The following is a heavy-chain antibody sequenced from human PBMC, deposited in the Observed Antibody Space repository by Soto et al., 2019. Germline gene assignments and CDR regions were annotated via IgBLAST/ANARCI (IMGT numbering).Heavy chain of an antibody. V-gene: IGHV3-7*01. Sequence: EVQLVESGGGLVQPGGSLRLSCVASGFTFSNFWMSWVRQAPGKGLEWVANIKHDGSETFYVDSVKGRFTISRDNAKNSLYLQMYSLRAEDKAVYYCAREGDCSGGSCYSGLHYWGQGTLVTVSS. CDR3: AREGDCSGGSCYSGLHY. D-gene: IGHD2-15*01. CDR1: GFTFSNFW. CDR2: IKHDGSET. J-gene: IGHJ4*02.